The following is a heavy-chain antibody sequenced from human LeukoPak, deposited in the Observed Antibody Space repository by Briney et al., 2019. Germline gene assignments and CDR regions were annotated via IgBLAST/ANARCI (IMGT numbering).Heavy chain of an antibody. Sequence: PGGSLRLSCSASGFTFSSYAMHWVRQAPGKGLEWVSSISTTSNYIYHADSVKGRFTISRDNAKNSLYLQMNSLRAEDTAVYYCARDPRYYHGSGFDYWGQGTLVTVSS. D-gene: IGHD3-10*01. CDR3: ARDPRYYHGSGFDY. CDR1: GFTFSSYA. V-gene: IGHV3-21*01. CDR2: ISTTSNYI. J-gene: IGHJ4*02.